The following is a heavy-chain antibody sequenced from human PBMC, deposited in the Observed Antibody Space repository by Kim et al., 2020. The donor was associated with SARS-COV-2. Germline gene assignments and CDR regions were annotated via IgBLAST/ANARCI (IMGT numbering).Heavy chain of an antibody. Sequence: SETLSLTCTVSCGSISSYYWSWIRQPPGKGLEWIGYIYYSGSTNYNPSLKSRVTISVDTSKNQFSLKLSSVTAADTAVYYCAGAITMVRGVIRWFDPWGQGTLVTVSS. CDR2: IYYSGST. CDR1: CGSISSYY. V-gene: IGHV4-59*01. J-gene: IGHJ5*02. D-gene: IGHD3-10*01. CDR3: AGAITMVRGVIRWFDP.